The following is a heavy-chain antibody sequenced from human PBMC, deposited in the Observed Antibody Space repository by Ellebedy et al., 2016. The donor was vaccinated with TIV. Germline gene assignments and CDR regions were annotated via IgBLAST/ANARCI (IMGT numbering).Heavy chain of an antibody. Sequence: GGSLRLXXAASGFTVSSNYMSWVRHAPGKGLEWVSVIYSGGSTYYADSVKGRFTISRDNSKNTLYLQMNSLRAEDTVVYYCCGDNYSSGWYGNDAFDIWGKGTMVTVS. D-gene: IGHD6-19*01. V-gene: IGHV3-53*01. CDR3: CGDNYSSGWYGNDAFDI. CDR1: GFTVSSNY. CDR2: IYSGGST. J-gene: IGHJ3*02.